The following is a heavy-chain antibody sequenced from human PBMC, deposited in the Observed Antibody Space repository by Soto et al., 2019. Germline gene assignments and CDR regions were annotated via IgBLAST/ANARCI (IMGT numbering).Heavy chain of an antibody. J-gene: IGHJ5*02. D-gene: IGHD3-16*02. Sequence: ASVKVSCKASGYTFTSYGISWVRQAPGQGLEWMGWISAYNGNTNYAQKLQGRVTMTTDTSTSTAYMELRSLRSDDTAVYYCARDGMITFGGVIVSWWFDPWGQGTLVTVSS. V-gene: IGHV1-18*01. CDR2: ISAYNGNT. CDR1: GYTFTSYG. CDR3: ARDGMITFGGVIVSWWFDP.